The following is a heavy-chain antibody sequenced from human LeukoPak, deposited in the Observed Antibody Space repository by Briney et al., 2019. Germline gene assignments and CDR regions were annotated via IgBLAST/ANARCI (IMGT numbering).Heavy chain of an antibody. J-gene: IGHJ6*03. CDR1: GFTFSSYA. V-gene: IGHV3-30-3*01. D-gene: IGHD2-2*02. CDR2: ISYDGSNK. Sequence: GGSLRLSCAASGFTFSSYAMHWVRQAPGKGLEWVAVISYDGSNKYYADSVKGRFTISRDNSKNTLYLQMNSLRAEDTAVYYCARLYCSSSSCHTLHYYYMDVWGKGTTVTVSS. CDR3: ARLYCSSSSCHTLHYYYMDV.